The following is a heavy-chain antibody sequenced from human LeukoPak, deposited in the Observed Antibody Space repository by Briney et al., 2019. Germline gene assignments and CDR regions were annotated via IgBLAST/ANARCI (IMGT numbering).Heavy chain of an antibody. V-gene: IGHV4-59*01. Sequence: PSETLSLTCTVSGGSISSYYWSWIRQPPGKGLEWIGYIYYSGSTNYNPSLKSRVTISVDTSKNQFSLKLSSVTAADTAVYYCARLRGDYGDAFGIWGQGTMVTVSS. D-gene: IGHD4-17*01. J-gene: IGHJ3*02. CDR3: ARLRGDYGDAFGI. CDR2: IYYSGST. CDR1: GGSISSYY.